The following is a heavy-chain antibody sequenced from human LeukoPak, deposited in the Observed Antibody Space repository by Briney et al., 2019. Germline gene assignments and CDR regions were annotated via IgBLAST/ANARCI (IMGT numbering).Heavy chain of an antibody. J-gene: IGHJ6*02. V-gene: IGHV4-61*01. Sequence: PSETLSLTCAVSGGSISSSNWWSWIRQPPGKGLEWIGYIYYSGSTSYNPSLKSRVTISVDTSKNQFSLKLSSVTAADTAVYYCARIGYYYYGMDVWGQGTTVTVSS. CDR2: IYYSGST. CDR1: GGSISSSNW. CDR3: ARIGYYYYGMDV.